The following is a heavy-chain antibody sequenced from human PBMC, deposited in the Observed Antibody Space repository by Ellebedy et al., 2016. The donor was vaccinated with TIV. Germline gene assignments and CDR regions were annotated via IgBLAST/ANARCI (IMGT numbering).Heavy chain of an antibody. V-gene: IGHV3-53*01. CDR3: ARVDTMGGNYYYYMDV. CDR1: GLTVSHSY. D-gene: IGHD3-16*01. J-gene: IGHJ6*03. Sequence: GGSLRLSXEVSGLTVSHSYMSWVRQAPGKGLEWVSVIYGPGTIYYAGSVRGRFTISRDSSKNTLYLEMNSLRAEDSAMYYCARVDTMGGNYYYYMDVWGKGTTVTVS. CDR2: IYGPGTI.